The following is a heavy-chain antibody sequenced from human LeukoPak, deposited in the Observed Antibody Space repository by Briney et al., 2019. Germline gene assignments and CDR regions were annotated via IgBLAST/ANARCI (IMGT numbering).Heavy chain of an antibody. CDR1: GGSISSSNW. D-gene: IGHD6-19*01. CDR2: IYHSGST. CDR3: ARRIAVAGGFRFDP. V-gene: IGHV4-4*02. J-gene: IGHJ5*02. Sequence: SETLSLTCAVSGGSISSSNWWSWVRQPPGKGLEWIGEIYHSGSTNYNPSLKSRVTILVDKSKKQFSLKLSSVTAADTAVHYCARRIAVAGGFRFDPWGQGTLVTVSS.